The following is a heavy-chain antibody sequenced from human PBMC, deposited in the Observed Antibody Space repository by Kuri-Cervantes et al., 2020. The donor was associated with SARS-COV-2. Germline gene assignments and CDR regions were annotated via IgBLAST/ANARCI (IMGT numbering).Heavy chain of an antibody. CDR1: GYTFTGYY. J-gene: IGHJ4*02. D-gene: IGHD2-2*01. Sequence: ASVKVSCKASGYTFTGYYMHWVRQAPGQGLEWMGWISPNSGGTNYAQKFQGRVTMTRDTSISTAYMELSRLRSDDTAVYYCARDSRYCSSTSCSTPVRLGYWGQGTLVTVSS. CDR2: ISPNSGGT. V-gene: IGHV1-2*02. CDR3: ARDSRYCSSTSCSTPVRLGY.